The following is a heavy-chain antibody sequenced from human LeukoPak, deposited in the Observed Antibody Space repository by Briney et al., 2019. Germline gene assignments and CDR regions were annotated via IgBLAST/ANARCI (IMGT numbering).Heavy chain of an antibody. Sequence: TGGSLRLSCAASGFTFSSYWMSWVRHAPGKGLGWGANIKQDGSEKYYVDSVKGRFTISRDNAKNSLYLQMNSLRAEDTAVYYCARDDCSSISCYHNWFDPWGQGTLVTVSS. CDR1: GFTFSSYW. D-gene: IGHD2-2*01. J-gene: IGHJ5*02. CDR2: IKQDGSEK. V-gene: IGHV3-7*01. CDR3: ARDDCSSISCYHNWFDP.